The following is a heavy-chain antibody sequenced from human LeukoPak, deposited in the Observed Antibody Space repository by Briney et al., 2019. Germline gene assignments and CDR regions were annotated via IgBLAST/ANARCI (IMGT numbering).Heavy chain of an antibody. CDR2: ISSSSYI. V-gene: IGHV3-21*01. D-gene: IGHD3-22*01. J-gene: IGHJ6*02. CDR3: ARDHYEGNYGMDV. CDR1: GFTFSSYS. Sequence: GGSLRLSCAASGFTFSSYSMNWVRQAPGKGLEWVSSISSSSYIYYADSVKGRFTISRDNAKNSLYLQMNSLRAEDTAVYYCARDHYEGNYGMDVWGQGTTVTVSS.